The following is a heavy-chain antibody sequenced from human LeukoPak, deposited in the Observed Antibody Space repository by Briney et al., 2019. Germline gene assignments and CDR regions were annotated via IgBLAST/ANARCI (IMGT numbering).Heavy chain of an antibody. CDR3: AKPNVAGTSYYGMDV. D-gene: IGHD6-19*01. J-gene: IGHJ6*02. CDR1: GFTFSSYA. CDR2: ISGSGGST. V-gene: IGHV3-23*01. Sequence: GGSLRLSCAASGFTFSSYAMSWVRQAPGKGLEWVSAISGSGGSTYYADSVKGRFTISRDNSKNTLCLQMNSLRAEDTAVYYCAKPNVAGTSYYGMDVWGQGTTVTVSS.